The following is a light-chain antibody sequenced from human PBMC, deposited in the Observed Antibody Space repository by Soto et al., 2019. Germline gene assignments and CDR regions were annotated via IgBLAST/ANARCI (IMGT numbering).Light chain of an antibody. CDR3: MQTLQTRT. CDR1: HSLLHRNGYNY. J-gene: IGKJ1*01. CDR2: LGS. Sequence: DIVMTQSPLSLPVTPGEPASISCRSSHSLLHRNGYNYLDWYLQKPGQSPQLLIYLGSDRASGVPDRFSGSGSGTDFTLKISRVGAEDVGVYYCMQTLQTRTFGQGTKVDI. V-gene: IGKV2-28*01.